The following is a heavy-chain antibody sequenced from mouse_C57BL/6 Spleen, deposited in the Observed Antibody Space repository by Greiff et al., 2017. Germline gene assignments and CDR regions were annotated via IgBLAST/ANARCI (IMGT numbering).Heavy chain of an antibody. CDR2: IYPGDGDT. V-gene: IGHV1-82*01. CDR3: ARWNDRVYFDY. CDR1: GYAFSSSW. D-gene: IGHD2-12*01. Sequence: QVQLQQSGPELVKPGASVKISCKASGYAFSSSWMNWVKQRPGKGLEWIGRIYPGDGDTNYNGKFKGKATLTADKSSSTAYMQLSSLTSEDSAVYFCARWNDRVYFDYWGQGTTLTVSS. J-gene: IGHJ2*01.